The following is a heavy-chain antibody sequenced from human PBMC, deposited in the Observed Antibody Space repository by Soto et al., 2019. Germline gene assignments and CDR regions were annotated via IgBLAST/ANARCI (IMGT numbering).Heavy chain of an antibody. CDR1: GYSFSSHA. Sequence: QVQLEQSGSEVKKSGSSVKVSCKASGYSFSSHAITWVRQAPGQGLEWMGGIIPVFGTPSYAQKFQGRVTISADQSTNTSYLELRSLRSEDTAVYYCARGGALSTSWYWGDGLDSWGQGTQVTFSS. J-gene: IGHJ4*02. CDR2: IIPVFGTP. CDR3: ARGGALSTSWYWGDGLDS. D-gene: IGHD6-13*01. V-gene: IGHV1-69*01.